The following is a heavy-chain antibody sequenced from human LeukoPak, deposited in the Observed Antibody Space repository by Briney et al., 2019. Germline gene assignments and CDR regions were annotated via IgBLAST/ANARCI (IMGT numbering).Heavy chain of an antibody. CDR2: ISGSGGST. CDR1: GFTFSSYA. J-gene: IGHJ6*02. V-gene: IGHV3-23*01. Sequence: SGGSLRLSCAASGFTFSSYAMSWVRQAPGKGLEWVSAISGSGGSTYYADSVKGRFTISRDNSKNTLYLQMNSLRAEDTAVYYCAKVRSPSTYYYGMDVWGQGTTVTVSS. D-gene: IGHD1-26*01. CDR3: AKVRSPSTYYYGMDV.